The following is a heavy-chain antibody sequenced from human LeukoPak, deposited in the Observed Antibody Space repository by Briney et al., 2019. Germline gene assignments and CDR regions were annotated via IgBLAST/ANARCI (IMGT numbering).Heavy chain of an antibody. CDR3: AGDGTGVLPGDAFDI. CDR1: GFTFSTHS. Sequence: NSGGSLRLSCAASGFTFSTHSMNWVRQAPGKGLEWVSYISHTGTDIYYGESVKGRFTISRDNAKNSLYLQMHTLRAEDTAVYYCAGDGTGVLPGDAFDIWSQGTMVTVSS. D-gene: IGHD1-1*01. CDR2: ISHTGTDI. V-gene: IGHV3-21*05. J-gene: IGHJ3*02.